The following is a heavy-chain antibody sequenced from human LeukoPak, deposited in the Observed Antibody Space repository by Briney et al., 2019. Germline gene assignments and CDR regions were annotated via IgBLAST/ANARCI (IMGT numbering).Heavy chain of an antibody. D-gene: IGHD2-21*02. CDR2: IRYDGSNK. J-gene: IGHJ6*03. CDR1: GFTFSSYG. V-gene: IGHV3-30*02. CDR3: AKLSCGGDCYSLYYYYYMDV. Sequence: PGGSLRLSCAASGFTFSSYGMHWVRQAPGKGLEGVAFIRYDGSNKYWADSVKGRLTISRDNSKNTLDLQMNSLIADATAMYYCAKLSCGGDCYSLYYYYYMDVWGKGTTVTVSS.